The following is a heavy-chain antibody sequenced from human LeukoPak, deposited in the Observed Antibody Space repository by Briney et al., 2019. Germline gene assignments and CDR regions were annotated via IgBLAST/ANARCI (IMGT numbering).Heavy chain of an antibody. CDR3: ARDGGDYGDYGRLYDY. CDR2: ISYDGSNK. D-gene: IGHD4-17*01. V-gene: IGHV3-30*03. J-gene: IGHJ4*02. Sequence: GGSLRLSCAASGFTFSSYGMHWVRQAPGKGLEWVAVISYDGSNKYYADSVKGRFTISRDNSKNTLYLQMNSLRAEDTAVYYCARDGGDYGDYGRLYDYWGQGTLVTVSS. CDR1: GFTFSSYG.